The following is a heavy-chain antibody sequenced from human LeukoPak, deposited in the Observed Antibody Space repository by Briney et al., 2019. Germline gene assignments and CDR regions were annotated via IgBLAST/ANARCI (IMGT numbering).Heavy chain of an antibody. CDR1: GFTFSTYA. J-gene: IGHJ6*02. Sequence: PGGSLRLSCAASGFTFSTYAMSWVRQAPRKGLEWVSVISGTGGSTNYADSVKGRFTISRDYSKSTLYLQMNSLRAEDTAVYYCARAPRHYYYGMDVWGQGTTVTVSS. CDR2: ISGTGGST. CDR3: ARAPRHYYYGMDV. V-gene: IGHV3-23*01.